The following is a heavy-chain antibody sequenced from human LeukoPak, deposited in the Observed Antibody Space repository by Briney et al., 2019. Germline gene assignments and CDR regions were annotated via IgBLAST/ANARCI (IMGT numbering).Heavy chain of an antibody. D-gene: IGHD3-16*01. Sequence: AGGSLRLSCAASGIIFSKYGMSWVRQAPGKGLEWVSGISGSGGSTYYADFVKGRLTISRDNSKNTLYLQMNSLRAEDTAVYYCAKDPHTTIITGPDYWGQGTLVTVSS. J-gene: IGHJ4*02. CDR3: AKDPHTTIITGPDY. V-gene: IGHV3-23*01. CDR2: ISGSGGST. CDR1: GIIFSKYG.